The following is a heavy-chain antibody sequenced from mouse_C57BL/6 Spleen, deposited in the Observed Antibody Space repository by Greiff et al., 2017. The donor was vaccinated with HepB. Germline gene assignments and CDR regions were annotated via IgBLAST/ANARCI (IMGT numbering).Heavy chain of an antibody. V-gene: IGHV2-5*01. D-gene: IGHD2-1*01. J-gene: IGHJ3*01. CDR2: IWRGGST. CDR3: AKEGIYYGNPAWFAY. Sequence: VKLQESGPGLVQPSQSLSITCTVSGFSLTSYGVHWVRQSPGKGLEWLGVIWRGGSTDYNAAFMSRLSITKDNSKSQVFFKMNSLQADDTAIYYCAKEGIYYGNPAWFAYWGQGTLVTVSA. CDR1: GFSLTSYG.